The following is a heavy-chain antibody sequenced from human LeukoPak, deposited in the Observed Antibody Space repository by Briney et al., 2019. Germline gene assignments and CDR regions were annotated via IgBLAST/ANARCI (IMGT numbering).Heavy chain of an antibody. CDR3: ARDDCSSTSCYSSHDAFDI. CDR1: GGSISSYY. Sequence: SGTLSLTCAVSGGSISSYYWSWIRQPAGKGLEWIGRIYTSGSTNYNPSLKSRVTMSVDTSKNQFSLKLSSVTAADTAVYYCARDDCSSTSCYSSHDAFDIWGQGTMVTASS. CDR2: IYTSGST. J-gene: IGHJ3*02. D-gene: IGHD2-2*02. V-gene: IGHV4-4*07.